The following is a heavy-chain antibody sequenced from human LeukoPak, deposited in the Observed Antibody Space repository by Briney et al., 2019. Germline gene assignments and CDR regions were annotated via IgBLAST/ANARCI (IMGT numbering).Heavy chain of an antibody. CDR3: ARGTMVVTDFDY. D-gene: IGHD4-23*01. J-gene: IGHJ4*02. CDR2: TYYSGST. Sequence: SETLSLTCTVSGGSISSYYWSWIRQPPGKGLEWIGYTYYSGSTNYNPSLKSRVTISVDTSKNQFSLKLSSVTAADTAVYYCARGTMVVTDFDYWGQGTLVTVSS. V-gene: IGHV4-59*01. CDR1: GGSISSYY.